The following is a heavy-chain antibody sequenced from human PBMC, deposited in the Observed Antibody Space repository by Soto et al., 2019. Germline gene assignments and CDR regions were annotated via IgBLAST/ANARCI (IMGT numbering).Heavy chain of an antibody. CDR1: GGSISSGGYY. J-gene: IGHJ5*02. V-gene: IGHV4-31*03. CDR2: IYYSGST. D-gene: IGHD3-3*01. CDR3: ARNTIFGPSRWFDP. Sequence: TSETLSLTCTVSGGSISSGGYYWSWIRQHPGKGLEWIGYIYYSGSTYYNPSLKSRVTISVDTSKNQFSLKLSSVTAADTAVYYCARNTIFGPSRWFDPWGQGTLVTVSS.